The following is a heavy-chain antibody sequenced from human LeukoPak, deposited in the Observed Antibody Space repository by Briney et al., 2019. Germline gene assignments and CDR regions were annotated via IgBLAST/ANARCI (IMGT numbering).Heavy chain of an antibody. J-gene: IGHJ4*02. CDR2: ICPDGTVT. V-gene: IGHV3-74*01. CDR3: VRDFRSADY. Sequence: GGSLRLPCAASGFTFSTYCMHWVRQAPGKGPMWVSRICPDGTVTNYADSVKARFIISRDNARNTVYLQMNSLRVEDTAVYYCVRDFRSADYWGQGTLVTVSS. CDR1: GFTFSTYC.